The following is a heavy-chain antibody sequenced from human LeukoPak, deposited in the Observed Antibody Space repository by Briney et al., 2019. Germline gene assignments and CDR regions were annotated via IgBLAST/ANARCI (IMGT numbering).Heavy chain of an antibody. J-gene: IGHJ4*02. CDR3: ARDPDFGTKRFDF. Sequence: GASVKVSCKSSGYTFTAYCLHWVRQAPGQGLEWMGWINPNSGGTTYAQNFQGRVTMTRDTSISTAYMELSRLRSDDTAVYYCARDPDFGTKRFDFWGQGAMVTVSS. D-gene: IGHD2-8*01. V-gene: IGHV1-2*02. CDR2: INPNSGGT. CDR1: GYTFTAYC.